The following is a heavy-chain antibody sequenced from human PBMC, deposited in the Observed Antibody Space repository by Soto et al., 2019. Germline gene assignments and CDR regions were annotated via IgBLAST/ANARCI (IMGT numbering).Heavy chain of an antibody. D-gene: IGHD3-22*01. J-gene: IGHJ4*02. CDR2: INHSGST. CDR3: ARGYRDDSSGYYIDY. CDR1: GGSFSGYY. V-gene: IGHV4-34*01. Sequence: PSETLSLTCAVYGGSFSGYYWSWIRRPPGKGLEWIGEINHSGSTNYNPSLKSRVTISVDTSKNQFSLKLSSVTAADTAVYYCARGYRDDSSGYYIDYWGQGTLVTVSS.